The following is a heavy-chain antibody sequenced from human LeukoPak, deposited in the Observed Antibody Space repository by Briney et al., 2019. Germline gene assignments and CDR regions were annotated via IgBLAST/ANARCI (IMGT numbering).Heavy chain of an antibody. V-gene: IGHV3-48*04. Sequence: GGSLRLSCAASGFTFSSYSMNWVRQAPGKGLEWVSYISSSSSTIYYADSVKGRFTISRDNAKNSLYLQMNSLRAEDTAVYYCARDLIRSFDYWGQETLVTVSS. CDR1: GFTFSSYS. CDR3: ARDLIRSFDY. J-gene: IGHJ4*02. CDR2: ISSSSSTI. D-gene: IGHD2-8*01.